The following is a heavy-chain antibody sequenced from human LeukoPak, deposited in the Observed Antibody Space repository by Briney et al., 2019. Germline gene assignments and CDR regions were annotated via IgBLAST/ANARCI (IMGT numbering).Heavy chain of an antibody. CDR2: ISGSSGST. V-gene: IGHV3-23*01. CDR1: GFTFSSYA. CDR3: AKDQYYYDSSGAAFDI. J-gene: IGHJ3*02. Sequence: GGSLRLSCAASGFTFSSYAMSWVRQAPGKGLEWVSAISGSSGSTYYADSVKGRFTISRDNSKNTLYLQMNSLRAEDTAVYYCAKDQYYYDSSGAAFDIWGQGTMVTVSS. D-gene: IGHD3-22*01.